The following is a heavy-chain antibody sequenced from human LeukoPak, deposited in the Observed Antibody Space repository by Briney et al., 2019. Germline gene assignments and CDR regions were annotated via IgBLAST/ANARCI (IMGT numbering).Heavy chain of an antibody. D-gene: IGHD3-22*01. CDR1: GFTFSSYA. CDR2: ISGSGGST. Sequence: GGSLRLSCAASGFTFSSYAMSWVRQAPGKGLEWVPAISGSGGSTYYADSVKGRFTISRDNSRNTLYLQMNSLRAEDTAVYYCAKNPRGYYDSSGKYNWFDSWGQGTLVTVSS. J-gene: IGHJ5*01. V-gene: IGHV3-23*01. CDR3: AKNPRGYYDSSGKYNWFDS.